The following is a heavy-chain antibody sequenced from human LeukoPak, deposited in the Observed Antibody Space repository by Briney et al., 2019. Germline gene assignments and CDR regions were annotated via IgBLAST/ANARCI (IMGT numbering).Heavy chain of an antibody. J-gene: IGHJ4*02. CDR3: ARRRYNWNAIDY. D-gene: IGHD1-20*01. CDR1: GFTLSSYW. CDR2: IKQDGSEI. Sequence: GGSLRLSCAASGFTLSSYWMIWVRQAPGKGLEWVANIKQDGSEISYVDSVKGRFTISRDNAKNSLYLQMNSLRAEDTAVYYCARRRYNWNAIDYWGQGTLVTVSS. V-gene: IGHV3-7*03.